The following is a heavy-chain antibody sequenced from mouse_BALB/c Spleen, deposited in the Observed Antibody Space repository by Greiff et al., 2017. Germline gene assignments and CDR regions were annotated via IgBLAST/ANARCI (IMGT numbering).Heavy chain of an antibody. D-gene: IGHD1-1*01. Sequence: QVQLQQPGAELVMPGASVKMSCKASGYTFTDYWMHWVKQRPGQGLEWIGAIDTSDSYTSYNQKFKGKATLTVDESSSTAYMQLSSLTSEDSAVYYCARNSLYYGSFYYAMDYWGQGTSVTVSS. CDR2: IDTSDSYT. J-gene: IGHJ4*01. V-gene: IGHV1-69*01. CDR3: ARNSLYYGSFYYAMDY. CDR1: GYTFTDYW.